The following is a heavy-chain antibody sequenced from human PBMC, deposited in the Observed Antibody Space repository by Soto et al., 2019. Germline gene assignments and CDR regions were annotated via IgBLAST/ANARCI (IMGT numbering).Heavy chain of an antibody. Sequence: ASVKVSCKVSGHTLTELSMHWVRQAPGKGLEWMGGFDPEDGETIYAQKFQGRVTMTEDTSTDTAYMELSSLRSEDTAVYYCATEAPHTLMITFGGVIANWGQGTLVTVSS. CDR1: GHTLTELS. V-gene: IGHV1-24*01. D-gene: IGHD3-16*02. J-gene: IGHJ4*02. CDR2: FDPEDGET. CDR3: ATEAPHTLMITFGGVIAN.